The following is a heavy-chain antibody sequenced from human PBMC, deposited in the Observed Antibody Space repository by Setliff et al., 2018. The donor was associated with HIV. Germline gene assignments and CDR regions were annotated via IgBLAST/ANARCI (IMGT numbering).Heavy chain of an antibody. D-gene: IGHD3-3*01. CDR1: GAPTSRDNYF. CDR3: ARPSFGIGGGANFDS. Sequence: SETLSLTCSVTGAPTSRDNYFWGWIRQPPGKGLEWIANIHSPGTVYYNPSLRSRVTISADTSQSRFSLELTSVTAADTAVYYCARPSFGIGGGANFDSWGQGTLVTVSS. V-gene: IGHV4-39*01. CDR2: IHSPGTV. J-gene: IGHJ4*02.